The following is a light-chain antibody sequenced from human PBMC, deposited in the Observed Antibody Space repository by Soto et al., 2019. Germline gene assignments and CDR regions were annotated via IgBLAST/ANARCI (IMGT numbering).Light chain of an antibody. CDR3: QQHYSTPLT. Sequence: DIVMTQSPDSLALSLGERATINCKSSQSVLHSSNNKNYLAWYQQKPGQPPKLLIYWASTRESGVPDRFSGSGSGAEFALTSSSLQAEDVAVYDCQQHYSTPLTFGGGTKVEIK. CDR2: WAS. V-gene: IGKV4-1*01. CDR1: QSVLHSSNNKNY. J-gene: IGKJ4*01.